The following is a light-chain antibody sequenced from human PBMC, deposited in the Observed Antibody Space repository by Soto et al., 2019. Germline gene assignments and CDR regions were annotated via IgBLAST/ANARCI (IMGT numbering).Light chain of an antibody. CDR1: QSVSSSS. V-gene: IGKV3-20*01. CDR3: QQYGSSPYT. Sequence: EIVLTQSPGTLSLSPGERATLSCRASQSVSSSSLAWYQQKPGQAPSLLIYDASSRATGIPDRFSGSGSGTDFTLTISRLEPEDFAVYFCQQYGSSPYTFGQGTKLEIK. CDR2: DAS. J-gene: IGKJ2*01.